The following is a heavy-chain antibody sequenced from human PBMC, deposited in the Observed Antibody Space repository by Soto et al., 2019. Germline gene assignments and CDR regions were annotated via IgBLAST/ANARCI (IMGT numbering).Heavy chain of an antibody. CDR3: AREYCSGGSCYSNWFDP. D-gene: IGHD2-15*01. J-gene: IGHJ5*02. CDR1: GFTVSSNY. Sequence: GGSLRLSCAASGFTVSSNYMGWVRQAPGKGLEWVSVIYSGGSTYYADSVKGRFTISRHNSKNTLYLQMNSLRAEDTAVYYCAREYCSGGSCYSNWFDPWGQGTLVTVSS. V-gene: IGHV3-53*04. CDR2: IYSGGST.